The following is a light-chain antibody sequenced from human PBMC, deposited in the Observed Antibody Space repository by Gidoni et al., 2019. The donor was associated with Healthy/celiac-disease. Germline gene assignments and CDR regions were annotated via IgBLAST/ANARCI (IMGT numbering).Light chain of an antibody. CDR3: QQYNSYSYS. J-gene: IGKJ2*03. Sequence: DIQMTQSPSTLSASVGDRVTITCRASQSISSWLAWYQQKPGKSPKLLIYKATSLESGVPSRFSGSGSGTEFTLTMSSLQPDDFATYYCQQYNSYSYSFGQXTKLEIK. V-gene: IGKV1-5*03. CDR2: KAT. CDR1: QSISSW.